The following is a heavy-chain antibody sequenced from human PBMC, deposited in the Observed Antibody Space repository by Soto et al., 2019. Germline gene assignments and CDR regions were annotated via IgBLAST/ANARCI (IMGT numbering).Heavy chain of an antibody. Sequence: QVQLPESGPGLVKPSQTLSLTCAVSGGSISNGGYYWSWIRQHPGKDLEWIGSIYFSGSTYYNPSLKSRVTISVATPKNQFSLKLSSVTAAATAMYYCARDSHSQQPNQRWGGGYMDVWCKGTKVSVSS. V-gene: IGHV4-31*11. CDR1: GGSISNGGYY. CDR3: ARDSHSQQPNQRWGGGYMDV. CDR2: IYFSGST. D-gene: IGHD6-13*01. J-gene: IGHJ6*03.